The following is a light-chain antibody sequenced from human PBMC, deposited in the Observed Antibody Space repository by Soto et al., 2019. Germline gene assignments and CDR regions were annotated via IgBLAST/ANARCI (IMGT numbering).Light chain of an antibody. CDR1: QDIRTW. V-gene: IGKV1-12*01. CDR2: GAS. J-gene: IGKJ5*01. Sequence: DIQMTQSPSSVSASVGDRVTITCRASQDIRTWLAWYQQKPGKAPKILIYGASSLQSGVPSRFSGSGSGTYFTLTISNLQPEDFATYYCQHANSFPITFGQGTRLEIK. CDR3: QHANSFPIT.